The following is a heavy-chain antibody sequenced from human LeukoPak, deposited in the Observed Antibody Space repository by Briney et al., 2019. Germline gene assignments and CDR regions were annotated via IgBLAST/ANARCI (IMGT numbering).Heavy chain of an antibody. D-gene: IGHD1/OR15-1a*01. CDR3: ARQKWEQQGRDYYFNGWTS. Sequence: PSETLSLTCSVSIGSISSSKWWSWVRQSPVKGLEWIGEIYLYGTTNYNPPFTSRVTMSVDRSRNQFSLKLTSVTAADTAVYYCARQKWEQQGRDYYFNGWTSGAQGPRSSSP. CDR2: IYLYGTT. J-gene: IGHJ6*02. CDR1: IGSISSSKW. V-gene: IGHV4-4*02.